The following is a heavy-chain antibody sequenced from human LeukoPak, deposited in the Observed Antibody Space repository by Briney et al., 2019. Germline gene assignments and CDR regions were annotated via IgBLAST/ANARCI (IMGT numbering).Heavy chain of an antibody. V-gene: IGHV5-51*01. J-gene: IGHJ5*02. CDR3: VRFSAPTWKVAWFDP. D-gene: IGHD1-1*01. CDR2: IYPGDSDT. Sequence: KRGESLKISCKVSGYSFTNYWIGWVRQMPGKGLEWMGIIYPGDSDTKYSPSFQGQVTISADKSISTAYLQWSGLKASDTAMYFCVRFSAPTWKVAWFDPWGQGTLVAV. CDR1: GYSFTNYW.